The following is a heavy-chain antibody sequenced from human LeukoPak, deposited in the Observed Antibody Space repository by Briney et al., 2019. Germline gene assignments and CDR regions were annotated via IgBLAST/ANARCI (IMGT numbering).Heavy chain of an antibody. Sequence: PGGSLRLSCAASGFTFSSYAMSWVRQAPGKGLEWVSAISGSGGSTYYADSVKGRFTISRDNSKNTLYLQMNSLRAEDTAVYYCAKSYCSSTSCYMSYSDYWGQGTLVTVSS. J-gene: IGHJ4*02. D-gene: IGHD2-2*02. V-gene: IGHV3-23*01. CDR2: ISGSGGST. CDR1: GFTFSSYA. CDR3: AKSYCSSTSCYMSYSDY.